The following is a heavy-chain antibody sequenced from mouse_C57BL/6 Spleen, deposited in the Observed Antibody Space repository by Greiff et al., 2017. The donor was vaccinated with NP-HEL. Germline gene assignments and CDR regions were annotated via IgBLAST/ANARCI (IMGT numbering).Heavy chain of an antibody. D-gene: IGHD2-1*01. CDR3: ARRGGNYPYYAMDY. V-gene: IGHV1-50*01. CDR1: GYTFTSYW. J-gene: IGHJ4*01. Sequence: QVQLQQPGAELVKPGASVKLSCKASGYTFTSYWMQWVKQRPGQGLEWIGEIDPSDSYTNYNQKFKGKATLTVDKSYSTDYMQLSSLTSEDSAVYYCARRGGNYPYYAMDYWGQGTSVTVSS. CDR2: IDPSDSYT.